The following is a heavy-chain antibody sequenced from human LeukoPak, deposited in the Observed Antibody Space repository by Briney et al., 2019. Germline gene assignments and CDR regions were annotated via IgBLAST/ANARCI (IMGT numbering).Heavy chain of an antibody. Sequence: NTSQTLSLTCAVSGGSISSGGYSWSWIRQPPGKGLEWIGYIYHSGSTYYNPSLKSRVTISVDTSKNQFSLKLSSVTAADTAVYYCARGRRGASGYFISYYFDYWGQGTLVTVSS. CDR1: GGSISSGGYS. CDR2: IYHSGST. V-gene: IGHV4-30-2*01. J-gene: IGHJ4*02. D-gene: IGHD3-22*01. CDR3: ARGRRGASGYFISYYFDY.